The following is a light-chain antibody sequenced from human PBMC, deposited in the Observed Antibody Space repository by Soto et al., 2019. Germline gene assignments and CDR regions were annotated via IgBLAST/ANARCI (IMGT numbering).Light chain of an antibody. CDR2: DTS. Sequence: EIVLTHSPGTRSLSPGGPATVSCSASQSVSSSYLAWYQQKPGQAPRLLIYDTSSRATGIPDRFSGSGSGTDFTLTISRLEPEDFAVFFCQQYGTSEIIFGHGTRLEIK. V-gene: IGKV3-20*01. CDR3: QQYGTSEII. J-gene: IGKJ5*01. CDR1: QSVSSSY.